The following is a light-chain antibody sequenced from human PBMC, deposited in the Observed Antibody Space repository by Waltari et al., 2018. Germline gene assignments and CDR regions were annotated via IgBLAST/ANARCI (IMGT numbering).Light chain of an antibody. Sequence: VVPQEPSLTVSPGGTVTLTCCSIPCSVTRFHFPYWFQQKPGQAPRTLIYDISYKHSWTPARFSGSLLGGKAALTLSGAKNEDEADYYCSLSPNDALVFGGGTKLTVL. CDR2: DIS. J-gene: IGLJ2*01. CDR3: SLSPNDALV. V-gene: IGLV7-46*01. CDR1: PCSVTRFHF.